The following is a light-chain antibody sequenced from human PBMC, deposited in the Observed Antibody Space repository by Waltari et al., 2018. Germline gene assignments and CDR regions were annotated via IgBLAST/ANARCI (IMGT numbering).Light chain of an antibody. J-gene: IGLJ2*01. CDR3: QTWDSNTVV. V-gene: IGLV3-1*01. Sequence: SYDLTQPPSVSASLGQTATSPCSGDHLGDKYTSWYQPNPGQPPVLVIYQDTKRPSVIPERFSGSNSGNTASLTVSGTQAVDEASYYCQTWDSNTVVFGGGTTLTVL. CDR2: QDT. CDR1: HLGDKY.